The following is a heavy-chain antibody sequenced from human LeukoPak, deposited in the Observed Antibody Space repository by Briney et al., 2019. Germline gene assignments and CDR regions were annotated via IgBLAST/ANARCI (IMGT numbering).Heavy chain of an antibody. D-gene: IGHD2-15*01. CDR1: GFMFSSYW. CDR2: IKQDGSEK. J-gene: IGHJ6*03. V-gene: IGHV3-7*01. Sequence: GGSLRLSCAASGFMFSSYWMSWVRQAPGKGLEWVANIKQDGSEKYYVDSVKGRFTISRDNAKNSLYLQMNSLRAEDTAVYYCARDRFQVGYYYYYYMDVWGKGTTVTVSS. CDR3: ARDRFQVGYYYYYYMDV.